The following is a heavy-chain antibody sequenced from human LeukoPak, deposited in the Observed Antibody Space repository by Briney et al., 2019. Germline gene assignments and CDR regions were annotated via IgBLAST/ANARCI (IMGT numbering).Heavy chain of an antibody. CDR1: GGSISSYY. Sequence: SETLSLTCTVSGGSISSYYWSWIRQPPGKGLEWIGYIYYSGSTNYNPSLKSRVTISVDTSKNQFSLKLSSVTAADTAVYYCARHARSGSQAAFDIWGQGTMVTVSS. V-gene: IGHV4-59*08. CDR3: ARHARSGSQAAFDI. J-gene: IGHJ3*02. D-gene: IGHD1-26*01. CDR2: IYYSGST.